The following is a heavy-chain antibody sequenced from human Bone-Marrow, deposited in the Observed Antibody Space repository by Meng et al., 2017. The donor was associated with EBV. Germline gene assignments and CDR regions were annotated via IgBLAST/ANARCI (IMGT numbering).Heavy chain of an antibody. D-gene: IGHD6-19*01. CDR2: IIPIFGTA. V-gene: IGHV1-69*01. CDR1: GGTFSSYA. Sequence: QVQLVQSGAGVKKPGSSVKVSCKAPGGTFSSYAISWVRQAPGQGLEWMGGIIPIFGTANYAQKFQGRVTITADESTSTAYMELSSLRSEDTAVYYCASGGWYYGGGDNWFDPWGQGTLVTVSS. CDR3: ASGGWYYGGGDNWFDP. J-gene: IGHJ5*02.